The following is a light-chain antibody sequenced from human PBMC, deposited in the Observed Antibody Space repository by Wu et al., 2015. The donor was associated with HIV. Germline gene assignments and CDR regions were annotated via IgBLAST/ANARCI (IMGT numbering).Light chain of an antibody. CDR3: QQRSNWPWT. V-gene: IGKV3-11*01. J-gene: IGKJ1*01. CDR1: QSVSTY. CDR2: STS. Sequence: EIVLTQSPATLSLSPGERATLSCRASQSVSTYLTWYQQKPGRAPRPLIYSTSNRATGIPARFSGSGSGTDFTLNISSLEPEDFAIYYCQQRSNWPWTFGQGTRVEIK.